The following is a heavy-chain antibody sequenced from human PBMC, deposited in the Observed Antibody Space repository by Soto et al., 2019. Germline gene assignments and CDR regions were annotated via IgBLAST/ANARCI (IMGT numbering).Heavy chain of an antibody. CDR1: GGSTSSSSYY. CDR2: IYYTGST. Sequence: QLQLQESGPGLVKPSEALSLTCTVSGGSTSSSSYYWVWIRQPPGKGLEWIGTIYYTGSTYYNPSLRSRVTISVDTSKNRFSLRLSSVTAADTAVFYCAGARGLRGSFGVYDYWGQGTLVTVSS. CDR3: AGARGLRGSFGVYDY. V-gene: IGHV4-39*01. D-gene: IGHD3-10*01. J-gene: IGHJ4*02.